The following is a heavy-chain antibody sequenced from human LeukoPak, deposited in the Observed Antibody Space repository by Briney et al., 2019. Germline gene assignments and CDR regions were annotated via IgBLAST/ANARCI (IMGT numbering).Heavy chain of an antibody. D-gene: IGHD3-22*01. CDR1: GFTFSSYA. V-gene: IGHV3-23*01. Sequence: GGSLRLSCAASGFTFSSYAMTWVRQAPGKGLEWVSSISGSGGSTYYADSVKGRFTISRDNSKNTLYLQMNSLRAEDTAVYYCAKVDSSGYSEVLPYWGQGTLVTVSS. J-gene: IGHJ4*02. CDR3: AKVDSSGYSEVLPY. CDR2: ISGSGGST.